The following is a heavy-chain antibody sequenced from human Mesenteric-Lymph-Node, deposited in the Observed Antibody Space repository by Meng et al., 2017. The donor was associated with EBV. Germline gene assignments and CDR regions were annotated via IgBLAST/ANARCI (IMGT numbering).Heavy chain of an antibody. CDR1: GDSVSSRSYY. V-gene: IGHV4-61*01. CDR2: IDYSGST. CDR3: AREAVGATVDH. Sequence: QVQLQDSGPGQVKPSDTLSLTVSVSGDSVSSRSYYWVWIRQPPGKGLEWIGYIDYSGSTTYKPSLKSRVTMSLDTSKNQFSLRLSSVTAADTAVYYCAREAVGATVDHWGQGTLVTVSS. D-gene: IGHD1-26*01. J-gene: IGHJ4*02.